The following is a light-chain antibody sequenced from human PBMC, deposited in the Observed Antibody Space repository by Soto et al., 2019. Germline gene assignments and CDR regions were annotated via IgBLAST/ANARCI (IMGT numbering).Light chain of an antibody. Sequence: QSALTQPASVSGSPGQSITISCTGTSSDVGGYNYVSWYQQHPGKVPRLMIYEVSNRPSRLSNRFSGSKSDNTASLTISGLQAEDEADYYCSSYTSSNTWVFGGGTKLTVL. V-gene: IGLV2-14*01. J-gene: IGLJ3*02. CDR1: SSDVGGYNY. CDR3: SSYTSSNTWV. CDR2: EVS.